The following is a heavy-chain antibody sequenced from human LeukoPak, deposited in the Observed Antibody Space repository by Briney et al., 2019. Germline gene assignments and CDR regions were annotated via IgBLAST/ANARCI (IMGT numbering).Heavy chain of an antibody. CDR1: GGSISSYY. J-gene: IGHJ4*02. V-gene: IGHV4-59*01. Sequence: KPSETLSLTCTVSGGSISSYYWSWIRQPPGKGLEWIGYIYYRGSTNYNPSLKSRVTISVDTSKNQFSLKLSSVTAADTAVYYCARESYYYDSSGYSQPFDYWGQGTLVTVSS. D-gene: IGHD3-22*01. CDR2: IYYRGST. CDR3: ARESYYYDSSGYSQPFDY.